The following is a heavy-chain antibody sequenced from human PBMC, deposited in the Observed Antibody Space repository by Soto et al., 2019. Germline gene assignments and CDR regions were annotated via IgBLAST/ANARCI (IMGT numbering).Heavy chain of an antibody. J-gene: IGHJ6*02. CDR2: VYPGDSDT. CDR1: GYRFTSYW. V-gene: IGHV5-51*01. Sequence: PGESLKISWRVSGYRFTSYWIGWVRQMPGKSLECMGIVYPGDSDTRYSPSFQGQVTISADKSISTAYLQWSSLEASDTGMYYCSGHDRSVIYVCGQRPSVPVSS. CDR3: SGHDRSVIYV.